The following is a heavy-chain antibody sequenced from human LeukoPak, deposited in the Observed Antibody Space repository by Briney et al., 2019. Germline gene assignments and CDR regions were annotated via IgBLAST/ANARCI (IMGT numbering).Heavy chain of an antibody. CDR3: ARGGSDSSRYWVY. D-gene: IGHD6-25*01. CDR1: GFTFSRLW. Sequence: GGSLTLSCAASGFTFSRLWMTWIRQTPGGGLEWVASVRDDGREKSYADSVKGRFTISRDNAENSLFLQMTGLRVEDTAVYYCARGGSDSSRYWVYWGQGTLVTVSS. J-gene: IGHJ4*02. V-gene: IGHV3-7*01. CDR2: VRDDGREK.